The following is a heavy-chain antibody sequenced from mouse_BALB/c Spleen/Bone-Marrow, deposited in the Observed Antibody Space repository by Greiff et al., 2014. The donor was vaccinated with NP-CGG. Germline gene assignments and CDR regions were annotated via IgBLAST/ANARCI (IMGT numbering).Heavy chain of an antibody. D-gene: IGHD1-1*01. CDR2: INPSDGRT. Sequence: QVQLQQSGAELVKPVASVKLSCKASGYTFTSYWMHWVNQRPGQGLEWIGEINPSDGRTYYNEKFKNKATLTVDKSSSTAYMQLSSLTSEDSAVYYCARYYNWYFDVWGAGTTVTVSS. J-gene: IGHJ1*01. CDR3: ARYYNWYFDV. V-gene: IGHV1S81*02. CDR1: GYTFTSYW.